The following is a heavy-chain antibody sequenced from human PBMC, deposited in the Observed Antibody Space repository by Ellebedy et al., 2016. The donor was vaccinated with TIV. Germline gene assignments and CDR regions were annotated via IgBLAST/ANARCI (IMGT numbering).Heavy chain of an antibody. D-gene: IGHD5-18*01. CDR2: ISTGSRNI. V-gene: IGHV3-48*02. Sequence: GESLKISCEASGFTFSNSNLNWVRQAPGKGLEWVSYISTGSRNIYYADSVKGRFTISRVNAKNSLYLHMNSLRDEDTAVYYCARDGAYNYDTYWYFDLWGRGTLVTVSS. J-gene: IGHJ2*01. CDR1: GFTFSNSN. CDR3: ARDGAYNYDTYWYFDL.